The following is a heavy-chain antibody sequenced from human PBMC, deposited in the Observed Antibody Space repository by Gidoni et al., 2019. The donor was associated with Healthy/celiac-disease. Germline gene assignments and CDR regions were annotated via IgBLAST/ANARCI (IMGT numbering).Heavy chain of an antibody. Sequence: QVQLVQSGAEVKKPGASVKVSCKASGYTFTGSSMHWVRQAPGQGLEWMGWINPNSGGTNYAQKFQGWVTMTRDTSISTAYMELSRLRSDDTAVYYCARDRRIAVAGIVGGYGMDVWGQGTTVTVSS. D-gene: IGHD6-19*01. V-gene: IGHV1-2*04. CDR3: ARDRRIAVAGIVGGYGMDV. CDR1: GYTFTGSS. J-gene: IGHJ6*02. CDR2: INPNSGGT.